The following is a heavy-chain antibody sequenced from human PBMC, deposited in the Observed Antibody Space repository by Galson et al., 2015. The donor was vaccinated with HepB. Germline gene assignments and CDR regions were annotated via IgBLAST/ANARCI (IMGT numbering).Heavy chain of an antibody. CDR3: ARGGLGVRGVYFDY. V-gene: IGHV4-59*01. CDR1: GGSISNYY. Sequence: ETLSLTCTVSGGSISNYYWSWIRQPPGKGLEWIGYIYYSGSTNYNPSLKSRVTISVDTSKNQFSLELSSVTAADTAVYYCARGGLGVRGVYFDYWGQGTLVTVSS. J-gene: IGHJ4*02. CDR2: IYYSGST. D-gene: IGHD3-10*01.